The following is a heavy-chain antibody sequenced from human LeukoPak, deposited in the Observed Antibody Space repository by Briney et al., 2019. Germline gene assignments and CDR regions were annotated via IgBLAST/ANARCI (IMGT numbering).Heavy chain of an antibody. CDR3: AGRGSGSRGDFDY. J-gene: IGHJ4*02. Sequence: SGTLSLTCTVSGGSISASTYYWGWIRQPPGKGLEWIATIYYSGTTYYNPSLKSRVTISVDTSKNQFSLNLSSMTAADTAVYYCAGRGSGSRGDFDYWGQGTLVTVSS. CDR2: IYYSGTT. CDR1: GGSISASTYY. V-gene: IGHV4-39*01. D-gene: IGHD2-15*01.